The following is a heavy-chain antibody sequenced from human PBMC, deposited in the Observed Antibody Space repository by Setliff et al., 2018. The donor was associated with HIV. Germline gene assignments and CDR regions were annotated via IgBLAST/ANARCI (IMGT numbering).Heavy chain of an antibody. CDR2: INTGNGNT. D-gene: IGHD3-22*01. Sequence: ASVKVSCKASGYTFTSYGISWVRQAPGQRPEWMGWINTGNGNTKYSQKFQDRVTITRDTSADTVYMELSSLRSEDTAVYYCARDRCDSVKCYLYNWFDPWGQGTLVTVSS. J-gene: IGHJ5*02. V-gene: IGHV1-3*04. CDR1: GYTFTSYG. CDR3: ARDRCDSVKCYLYNWFDP.